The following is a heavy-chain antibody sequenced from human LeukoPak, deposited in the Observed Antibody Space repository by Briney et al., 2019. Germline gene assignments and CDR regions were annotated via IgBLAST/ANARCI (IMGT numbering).Heavy chain of an antibody. J-gene: IGHJ6*03. D-gene: IGHD6-25*01. CDR1: GVSIRSDTYY. CDR2: YHNGNS. CDR3: ARLWDSTGLYFYYYMDV. Sequence: SETLSLTCIVSGVSIRSDTYYWGWIRQPPGKGLEWIGNYHNGNSYYNPSLKSRDTISEDTSGNQFSLRVTSVTAADTAVYYCARLWDSTGLYFYYYMDVWGEGTTVTVSS. V-gene: IGHV4-39*01.